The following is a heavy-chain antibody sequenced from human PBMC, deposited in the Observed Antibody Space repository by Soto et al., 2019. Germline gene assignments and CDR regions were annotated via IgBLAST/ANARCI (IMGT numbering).Heavy chain of an antibody. J-gene: IGHJ4*02. V-gene: IGHV3-11*01. CDR1: GFTFSDYY. D-gene: IGHD3-3*01. Sequence: XGSLRLSCAASGFTFSDYYMSWIRQAPGKGLEWVSYISSSGSTIYYADSVKGRFTISRDNAKNSLYLQMNRLRAEDTAVYYCARGTYYDFWSGYYAFDYWGQGTLVTVSS. CDR2: ISSSGSTI. CDR3: ARGTYYDFWSGYYAFDY.